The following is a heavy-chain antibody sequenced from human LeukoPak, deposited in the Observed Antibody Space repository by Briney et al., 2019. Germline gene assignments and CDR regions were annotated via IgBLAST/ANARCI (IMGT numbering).Heavy chain of an antibody. Sequence: GGSLRLSCAASEITFSSYAMSWVRQAPGKGLEWVSAISGSGGSTYYADSVKGRFTISRDNSKNTLYLQMNSLRAEDTAVYYCAERGPYNWFDPWGQGTLVTVSS. CDR2: ISGSGGST. D-gene: IGHD3-10*01. J-gene: IGHJ5*02. CDR3: AERGPYNWFDP. V-gene: IGHV3-23*01. CDR1: EITFSSYA.